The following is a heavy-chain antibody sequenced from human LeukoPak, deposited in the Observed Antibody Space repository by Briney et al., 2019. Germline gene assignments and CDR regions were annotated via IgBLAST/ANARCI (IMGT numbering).Heavy chain of an antibody. Sequence: PGRSLRLSCAASGFTFSSYGMHWVRQAPGKGLEWVAVISYDGSNKYYADSVKGRFTISRDNSKNTLYPQMNSLRAEDTAVYYCAKDRDGAFDIWGQGTMVTVSS. D-gene: IGHD3-10*01. CDR1: GFTFSSYG. J-gene: IGHJ3*02. CDR3: AKDRDGAFDI. V-gene: IGHV3-30*18. CDR2: ISYDGSNK.